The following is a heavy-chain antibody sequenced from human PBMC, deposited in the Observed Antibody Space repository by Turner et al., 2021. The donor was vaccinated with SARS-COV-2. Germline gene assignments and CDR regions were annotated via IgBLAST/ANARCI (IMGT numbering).Heavy chain of an antibody. D-gene: IGHD2-15*01. J-gene: IGHJ4*02. Sequence: QVQLVESGGGVVQPGWSLRLSCAASGFTFSSYGMHWVRQAPGKGLEWVAVISYDGSNKYCADSVKGRFTISRDNSKNTLYLQMNSLRAEDTAVYYCAKGMGSYCSGGSCYPSTFDYWGQGTLVTVSS. V-gene: IGHV3-30*18. CDR3: AKGMGSYCSGGSCYPSTFDY. CDR2: ISYDGSNK. CDR1: GFTFSSYG.